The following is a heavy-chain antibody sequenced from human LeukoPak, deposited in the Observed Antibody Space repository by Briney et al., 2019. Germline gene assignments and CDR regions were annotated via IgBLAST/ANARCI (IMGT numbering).Heavy chain of an antibody. CDR2: IYYSGST. CDR3: ARNPTGGLFSGKNTNDY. CDR1: GGSFSGYY. D-gene: IGHD1-14*01. V-gene: IGHV4-34*01. J-gene: IGHJ4*02. Sequence: PSETLSLTCAVYGGSFSGYYWSWIRQPPGKGLEWIGSIYYSGSTYYNPSLKSRVTISVDTSKNQFSLKLSSVTAADTAVYYCARNPTGGLFSGKNTNDYWGQGTLVTVSS.